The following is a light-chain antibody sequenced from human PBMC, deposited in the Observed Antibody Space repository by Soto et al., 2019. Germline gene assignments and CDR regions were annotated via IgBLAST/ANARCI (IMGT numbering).Light chain of an antibody. CDR3: HHYGSSPRT. V-gene: IGKV3-20*01. Sequence: EIVLTQSPGTLSLSPGDGATLSCRASQSVSTSYLAWYQQKRGQAPSLLIYGASSRATGIPDRFSGGGSGTGFTLTISSLEPEDFAVYYCHHYGSSPRTFGQGTEVEIK. J-gene: IGKJ1*01. CDR2: GAS. CDR1: QSVSTSY.